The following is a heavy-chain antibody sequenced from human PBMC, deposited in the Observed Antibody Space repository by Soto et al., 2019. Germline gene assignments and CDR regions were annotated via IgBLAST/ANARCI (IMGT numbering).Heavy chain of an antibody. CDR3: AADQKWDYYGSGSYYYGMDV. V-gene: IGHV1-58*01. CDR1: GFTFTSSA. J-gene: IGHJ6*02. Sequence: GASVKVSCKASGFTFTSSAVQWVRQARGQRLEWIGWIVVGSGNTNYAQKFQERVTITRGMSTSTAYMELSSLRSEDTAVYYCAADQKWDYYGSGSYYYGMDVWGQGTTVTVSS. CDR2: IVVGSGNT. D-gene: IGHD3-10*01.